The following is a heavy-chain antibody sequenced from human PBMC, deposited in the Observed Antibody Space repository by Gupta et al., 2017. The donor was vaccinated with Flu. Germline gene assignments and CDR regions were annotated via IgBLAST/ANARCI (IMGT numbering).Heavy chain of an antibody. CDR2: IYYSGST. CDR1: GGSISSYY. D-gene: IGHD3-10*01. V-gene: IGHV4-59*01. Sequence: QVQLQESGPGLVKPSETLSLTCTVSGGSISSYYWSWIRQPPGKGLEWIGYIYYSGSTNYNPSLKSRVTISVDTSKNQFSLKLSSVTAADTAVYYCARIKQLWFGETTYGMDVWGQGTTVTVSS. J-gene: IGHJ6*02. CDR3: ARIKQLWFGETTYGMDV.